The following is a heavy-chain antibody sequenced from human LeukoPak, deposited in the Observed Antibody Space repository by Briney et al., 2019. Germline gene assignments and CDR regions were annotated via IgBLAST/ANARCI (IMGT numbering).Heavy chain of an antibody. Sequence: SETLSLTCAVYGGSFSGYYWSWIRQPPGKGVEWIGEINHSGTTNYNPSLKSRVTISVDTSKNQFSLKLSSVTAADTAVYYCARLDGLYGSGSYWGQGTLVTVSS. CDR2: INHSGTT. CDR1: GGSFSGYY. J-gene: IGHJ4*02. CDR3: ARLDGLYGSGSY. D-gene: IGHD3-10*01. V-gene: IGHV4-34*01.